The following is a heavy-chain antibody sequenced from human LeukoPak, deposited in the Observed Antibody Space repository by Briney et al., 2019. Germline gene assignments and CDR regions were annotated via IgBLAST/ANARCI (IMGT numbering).Heavy chain of an antibody. J-gene: IGHJ4*02. CDR2: ISAYNGNT. V-gene: IGHV1-18*01. CDR1: GGTFSNYA. CDR3: ARTHLQYGDIDF. D-gene: IGHD4-17*01. Sequence: GASVKVSCKASGGTFSNYAIGWVRQAPGQGLEWMGWISAYNGNTNYAQKLQGRVTMTTDTSTSTAYMELRSLRSDDTAVYYCARTHLQYGDIDFWGQGTLVTVSS.